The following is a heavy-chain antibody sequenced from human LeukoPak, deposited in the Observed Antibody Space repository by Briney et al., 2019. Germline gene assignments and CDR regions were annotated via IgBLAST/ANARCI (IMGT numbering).Heavy chain of an antibody. CDR2: ISSSGSTI. CDR1: GFTFSDYY. Sequence: GGSLRLSCAAFGFTFSDYYMSWIRQAPGKGLEWVSYISSSGSTIYYADSVKGRFTISRDNAKNSLYLQMNSLRAEDTAVYYCARDQLGYCSGRSCPDEYYYYYGMDVWGQGTTVTVSS. J-gene: IGHJ6*02. V-gene: IGHV3-11*01. D-gene: IGHD2-15*01. CDR3: ARDQLGYCSGRSCPDEYYYYYGMDV.